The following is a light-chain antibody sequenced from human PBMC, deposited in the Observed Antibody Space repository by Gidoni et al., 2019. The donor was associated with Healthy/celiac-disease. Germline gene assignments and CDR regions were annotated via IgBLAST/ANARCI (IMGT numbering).Light chain of an antibody. Sequence: DIQMTQSPSSLSASVGDRVTITCQASQDIRNYLNWYQQKPGKAPKLLIYDASNLETGVPSRLSGSGSGTDFTFTISSLQPEDIATYYCQQYDNLLTFGGXTKVEIK. CDR2: DAS. CDR1: QDIRNY. V-gene: IGKV1-33*01. CDR3: QQYDNLLT. J-gene: IGKJ4*01.